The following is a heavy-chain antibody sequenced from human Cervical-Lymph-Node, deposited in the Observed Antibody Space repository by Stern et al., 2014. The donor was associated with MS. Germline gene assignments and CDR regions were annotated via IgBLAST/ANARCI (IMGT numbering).Heavy chain of an antibody. CDR2: PDWGDDK. CDR1: GFSLISSGMS. J-gene: IGHJ6*02. CDR3: ARTNVPHSPGFTFSYYYYAMDV. D-gene: IGHD2-21*01. V-gene: IGHV2-70*17. Sequence: QVTLRESGPALVKPTQTLTLTCTFSGFSLISSGMSVSWIRQPPGKALEWLARPDWGDDKFYSTSLRTRLTIAKDTSKNQVVLTMTNVDPVDTATYYCARTNVPHSPGFTFSYYYYAMDVWGQGTTVTVSS.